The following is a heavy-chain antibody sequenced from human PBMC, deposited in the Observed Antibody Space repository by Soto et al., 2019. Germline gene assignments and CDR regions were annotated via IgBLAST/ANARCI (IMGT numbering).Heavy chain of an antibody. J-gene: IGHJ4*02. CDR3: ARTDNVGYYPF. CDR2: IFHTGTT. D-gene: IGHD3-3*01. Sequence: SETLSLTCTVSGGSISSSNLCSLIRQPPGMRLEWVASIFHTGTTYYNPSLTSRVTISVDTSKNQFSLKLTSVTAADSAVYYCARTDNVGYYPFCGQGTLVTVSS. V-gene: IGHV4-38-2*02. CDR1: GGSISSSNL.